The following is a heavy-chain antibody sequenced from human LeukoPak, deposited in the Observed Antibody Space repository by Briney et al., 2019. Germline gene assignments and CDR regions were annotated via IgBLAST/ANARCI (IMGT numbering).Heavy chain of an antibody. V-gene: IGHV3-64*01. Sequence: PGGSLRLSCAAPGFTFSSYAMHWVRQAPGKGLEYVSAISSNGGSTYYANSVKGRFTISRDNSKNTLYLQMNSLRAEDTAVFYCARDSGLSGAYSLDYWGQGTLVTVSS. CDR2: ISSNGGST. D-gene: IGHD1-26*01. CDR3: ARDSGLSGAYSLDY. J-gene: IGHJ4*02. CDR1: GFTFSSYA.